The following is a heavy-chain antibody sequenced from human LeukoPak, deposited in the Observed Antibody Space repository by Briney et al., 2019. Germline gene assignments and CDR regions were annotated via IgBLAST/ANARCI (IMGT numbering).Heavy chain of an antibody. CDR1: EFTFRSYW. CDR3: ARVGAYAAVNW. Sequence: PGGSLRLSCAASEFTFRSYWISWVRQAPGKGLEWVANIKQDGSEKYYVDSVKGRFTISRDNAKNSLYLQMNSLRAEDTPIYYCARVGAYAAVNWWGQGVLVAVSS. V-gene: IGHV3-7*04. J-gene: IGHJ4*02. CDR2: IKQDGSEK. D-gene: IGHD1-20*01.